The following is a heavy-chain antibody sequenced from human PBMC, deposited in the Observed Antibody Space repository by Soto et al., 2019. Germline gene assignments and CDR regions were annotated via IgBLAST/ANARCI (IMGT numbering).Heavy chain of an antibody. CDR1: GYXFTTYL. CDR3: ARLGQGGYVQGMDV. D-gene: IGHD5-12*01. Sequence: PXEXLKISCKCSGYXFTTYLVVWVRHMPGKGLEWMGIIDPGDSETKYSPSFQGQVTISADKSINTAYLQWSSMKASDTAMYYCARLGQGGYVQGMDVWGQGTTVTVSS. V-gene: IGHV5-51*01. CDR2: IDPGDSET. J-gene: IGHJ6*02.